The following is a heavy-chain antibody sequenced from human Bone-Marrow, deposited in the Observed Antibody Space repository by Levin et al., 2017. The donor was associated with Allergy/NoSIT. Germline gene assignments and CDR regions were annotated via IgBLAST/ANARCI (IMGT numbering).Heavy chain of an antibody. V-gene: IGHV3-30*03. CDR3: ARTAGNQRHDFAS. J-gene: IGHJ4*01. D-gene: IGHD1-1*01. CDR1: RFTFENHG. Sequence: GGSLRLSCVGSRFTFENHGIHWVRQAPGKGLEWVSVLSYDGTTEYYADSVKGRLTMSRDNSKNTVYLQIESLRLDDTAVYYCARTAGNQRHDFASWGQGTLVTVSS. CDR2: LSYDGTTE.